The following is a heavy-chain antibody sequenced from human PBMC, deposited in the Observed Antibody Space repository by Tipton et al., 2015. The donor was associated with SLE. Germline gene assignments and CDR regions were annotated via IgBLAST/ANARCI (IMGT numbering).Heavy chain of an antibody. V-gene: IGHV4-34*01. CDR2: INHSGST. D-gene: IGHD2/OR15-2a*01. CDR1: GGSFSGSY. Sequence: TLSLTCALYGGSFSGSYWNWIRQPPGKGLEWIGEINHSGSTNYNPSLKSRVIISLDTSNNHFSLRLKSVTAADTAVYYCARIESTSWTDYYGMDVWGQGTTVTVSS. J-gene: IGHJ6*02. CDR3: ARIESTSWTDYYGMDV.